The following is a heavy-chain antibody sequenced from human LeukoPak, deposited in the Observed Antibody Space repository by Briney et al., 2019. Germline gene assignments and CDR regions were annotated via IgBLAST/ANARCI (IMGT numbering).Heavy chain of an antibody. CDR3: ARGIAAAGKYDY. CDR1: GFTFSDHY. Sequence: GGSLRLSCAASGFTFSDHYTDWVRQAPGKGLEWVGRTRNKANSYTTEYAASVKGRFTISRDDSKNSLYLQMNSLKTEDTAVYYCARGIAAAGKYDYWGQGTLVTVSS. V-gene: IGHV3-72*01. J-gene: IGHJ4*02. CDR2: TRNKANSYTT. D-gene: IGHD6-13*01.